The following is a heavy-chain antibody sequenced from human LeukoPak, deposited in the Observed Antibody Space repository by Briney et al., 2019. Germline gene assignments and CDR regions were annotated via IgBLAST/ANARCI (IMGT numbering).Heavy chain of an antibody. CDR2: IRYDGSNK. V-gene: IGHV3-30*02. Sequence: GGSLRLSCAASGFTFSSYGMHWVRQAPGKGLEWVAFIRYDGSNKYYADSVKGRFTISRDNSKNTLYLQMNSLRAEDTAVYYCAKDRMRWSSSHPASDFDYWGQGNPGHRLL. CDR3: AKDRMRWSSSHPASDFDY. CDR1: GFTFSSYG. J-gene: IGHJ4*02. D-gene: IGHD6-6*01.